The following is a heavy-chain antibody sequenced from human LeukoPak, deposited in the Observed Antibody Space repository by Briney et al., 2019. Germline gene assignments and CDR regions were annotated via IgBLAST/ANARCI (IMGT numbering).Heavy chain of an antibody. CDR3: ARSDDIVVVPAAHFDY. V-gene: IGHV3-7*01. CDR2: IKQDGSEK. Sequence: GGSLRLSCAASGFTFSSYWMSWVRQAPGKGLEWVANIKQDGSEKYYVDSVKGRFTISRDNAKNSLYLQMNSLRAEDTAVYYCARSDDIVVVPAAHFDYWGQGTLVTVSS. J-gene: IGHJ4*02. CDR1: GFTFSSYW. D-gene: IGHD2-2*01.